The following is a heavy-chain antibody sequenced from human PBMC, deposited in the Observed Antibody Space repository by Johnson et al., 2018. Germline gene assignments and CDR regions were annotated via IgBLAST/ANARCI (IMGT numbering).Heavy chain of an antibody. CDR3: AKDGQLGYLWYYYGMDV. V-gene: IGHV3-23*04. CDR1: GFTFSSYA. Sequence: EVQLVESGGGLVQPGGSLRLSCAASGFTFSSYAMSWVRQAPGKGLEWVSAMSGSCGSTYYADPVKGRFTISRDNSKTTLDLQMNSLRAEDTAVYYCAKDGQLGYLWYYYGMDVWGQGTTVTVSS. CDR2: MSGSCGST. J-gene: IGHJ6*02. D-gene: IGHD5-18*01.